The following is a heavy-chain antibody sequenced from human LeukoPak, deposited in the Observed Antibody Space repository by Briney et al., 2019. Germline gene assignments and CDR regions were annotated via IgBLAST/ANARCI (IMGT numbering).Heavy chain of an antibody. J-gene: IGHJ4*02. Sequence: SETLSLTCTVSGGSITSYKWSWLRQPPGKGLEWIGFISTSGRTDYIPSLSSRVSMSVDTSKNQVSLKLNSVTAADTAVYYCATSYDNKIVPLDCWGQGILVTVSS. CDR1: GGSITSYK. V-gene: IGHV4-4*09. D-gene: IGHD3-9*01. CDR2: ISTSGRT. CDR3: ATSYDNKIVPLDC.